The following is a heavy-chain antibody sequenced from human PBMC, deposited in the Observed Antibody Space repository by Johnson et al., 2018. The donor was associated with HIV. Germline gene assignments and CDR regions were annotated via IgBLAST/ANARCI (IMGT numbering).Heavy chain of an antibody. D-gene: IGHD5-24*01. J-gene: IGHJ3*02. Sequence: VHLVESGGGLVKPGGSLRLSCAASGFTFSNAWMSWVRQAPGKGLEWVGRIKSKTDGGTTDYAAPVKGRFTISRDDSKNTLYLQMNSLRAEDTAVYYCARDRPRGWLQSLGAFDIWGQGTMVTVSS. CDR2: IKSKTDGGTT. CDR3: ARDRPRGWLQSLGAFDI. CDR1: GFTFSNAW. V-gene: IGHV3-15*01.